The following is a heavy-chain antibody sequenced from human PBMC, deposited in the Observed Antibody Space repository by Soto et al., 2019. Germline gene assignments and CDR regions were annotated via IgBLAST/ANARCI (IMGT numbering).Heavy chain of an antibody. Sequence: GASVKVSCKASGYTFTGYYMHWVRQAPGQGLEWMGWINPNSGGTNYAQKFQGRVTMTRDTSISTAYMELSRLRSDDTAVYYCARDPGYSSSWPDSYYYYGMDVWGQGTTVTAP. D-gene: IGHD6-13*01. J-gene: IGHJ6*02. CDR1: GYTFTGYY. CDR2: INPNSGGT. CDR3: ARDPGYSSSWPDSYYYYGMDV. V-gene: IGHV1-2*02.